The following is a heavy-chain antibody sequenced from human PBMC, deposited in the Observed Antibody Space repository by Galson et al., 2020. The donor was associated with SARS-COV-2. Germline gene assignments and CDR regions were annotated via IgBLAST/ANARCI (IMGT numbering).Heavy chain of an antibody. Sequence: ASVKVSCKTSGYTFTSYAVNWVRQAPGQGLEWLGWISAYTGDTNSAQKVRDRVTMTTDTSASTAYMELRSLRFDDTAVYYCARDIYYGLGIFDYWGQGTLVTVSS. CDR2: ISAYTGDT. CDR3: ARDIYYGLGIFDY. CDR1: GYTFTSYA. V-gene: IGHV1-18*01. D-gene: IGHD3-10*01. J-gene: IGHJ4*02.